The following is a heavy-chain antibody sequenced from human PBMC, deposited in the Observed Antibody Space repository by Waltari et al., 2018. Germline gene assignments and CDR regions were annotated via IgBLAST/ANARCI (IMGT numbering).Heavy chain of an antibody. D-gene: IGHD2-15*01. CDR3: ARDSAGYCSGGSCRAYYFDY. V-gene: IGHV3-64*01. CDR1: GFTFSSYA. CDR2: ISSNGGST. J-gene: IGHJ4*02. Sequence: EVQLVESGGGLVQPGGSLRLSCAASGFTFSSYAMPWVRQAPGKGLEYVSAISSNGGSTYYANSVKGRFNIARDNSKRTLYLQMGCLRAEDMAVYYCARDSAGYCSGGSCRAYYFDYWGQGTLVTVSS.